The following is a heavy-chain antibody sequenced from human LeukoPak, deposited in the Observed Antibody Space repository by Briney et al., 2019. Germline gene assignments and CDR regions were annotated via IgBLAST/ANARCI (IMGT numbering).Heavy chain of an antibody. CDR2: IQKDGSEA. J-gene: IGHJ4*02. D-gene: IGHD1-26*01. CDR1: GFTLSNYW. V-gene: IGHV3-7*01. CDR3: VRKGVGTTLTSIYDKNPFEH. Sequence: AGGSLRLSCTTSGFTLSNYWMTWVRQAPGKGLEWVAKIQKDGSEAYYVDSVKGRFTISRDNSKNTLYLQMGSLRVEDMAVYYCVRKGVGTTLTSIYDKNPFEHWGQGTLVTVSS.